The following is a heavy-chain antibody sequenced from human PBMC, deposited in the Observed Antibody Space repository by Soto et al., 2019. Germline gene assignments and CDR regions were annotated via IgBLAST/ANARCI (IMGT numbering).Heavy chain of an antibody. J-gene: IGHJ5*02. V-gene: IGHV4-39*07. Sequence: PSETLSLTCTVSGCCISSGDYYWSWIRQSPGKGLEWIGQIKHSGGTNYNPLLKSRVTISVDTPRNQFSLKLSSVTAADTAVYFCARTYYYRSGTYFAWFDPWGQGTLVTVSS. D-gene: IGHD3-10*01. CDR2: IKHSGGT. CDR1: GCCISSGDYY. CDR3: ARTYYYRSGTYFAWFDP.